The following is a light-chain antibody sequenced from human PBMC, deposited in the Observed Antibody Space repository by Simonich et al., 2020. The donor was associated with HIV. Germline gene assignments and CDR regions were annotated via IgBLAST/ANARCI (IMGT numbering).Light chain of an antibody. J-gene: IGKJ1*01. V-gene: IGKV1-39*01. Sequence: DIQMTQSPSSLSASVGDRVTITCRASQSITNYLNWSQQKPGKAPKLLIYAASSLQSGVSSMFSGSGSGTDFTLTISSLQPEDFATYYCQQSYSTPQTFGQGTKVEIK. CDR2: AAS. CDR1: QSITNY. CDR3: QQSYSTPQT.